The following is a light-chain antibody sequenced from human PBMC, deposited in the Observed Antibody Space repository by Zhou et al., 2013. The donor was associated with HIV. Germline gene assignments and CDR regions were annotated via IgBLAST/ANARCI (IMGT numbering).Light chain of an antibody. CDR2: GAS. J-gene: IGKJ4*01. Sequence: DIQMTQSPSSLSASVGDRVTITCRASQSISNNLNWYQQKPGKAPKLLIYGASTLHSGVPSRFSGSGSGTDFTLTISSLQPEDFATYYCQHTFTTPITFGGGTRVEIK. V-gene: IGKV1-39*01. CDR3: QHTFTTPIT. CDR1: QSISNN.